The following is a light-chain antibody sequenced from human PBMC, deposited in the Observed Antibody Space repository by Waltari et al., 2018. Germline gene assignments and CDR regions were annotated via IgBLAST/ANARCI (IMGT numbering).Light chain of an antibody. CDR1: QSISNY. CDR2: HAS. V-gene: IGKV3-20*01. Sequence: EIVLTQSPGTLSLSPGERATLSCRASQSISNYLAWYQQKPGQPPRLLIYHASSRAAGIPDRFSGSGSGTDFSLTISRLEPEDFAVYYCQHYESLPVTFGQGTKVEIK. J-gene: IGKJ1*01. CDR3: QHYESLPVT.